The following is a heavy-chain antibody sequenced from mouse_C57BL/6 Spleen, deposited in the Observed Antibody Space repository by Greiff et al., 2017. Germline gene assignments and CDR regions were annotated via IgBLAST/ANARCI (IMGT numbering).Heavy chain of an antibody. CDR2: MLPGSGST. CDR3: ASRGYYDYDVLFAY. V-gene: IGHV1-9*01. D-gene: IGHD2-4*01. J-gene: IGHJ3*01. CDR1: GYTFTGYW. Sequence: QVQLKQSGAELMKPGASVKLSCKATGYTFTGYWIEWVKQRPGNGLEWIGEMLPGSGSTNYNEKFKGKATFTADTSSNTAYMQLSSLTTEDSAIYYCASRGYYDYDVLFAYWGQGTLVTVSA.